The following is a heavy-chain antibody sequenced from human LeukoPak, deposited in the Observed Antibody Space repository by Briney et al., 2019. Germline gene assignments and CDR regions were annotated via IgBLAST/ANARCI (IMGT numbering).Heavy chain of an antibody. CDR2: IYSGGST. D-gene: IGHD6-19*01. CDR3: ARGGWGTYDPGNLDY. J-gene: IGHJ4*02. Sequence: GGSLRLSCAASGFNVSRNYMSWVRQAQGKGLEWVSVIYSGGSTYYADSVKGRFTISRDISKNTLYLQINSLRAEDTALYYCARGGWGTYDPGNLDYWGQGTLVTVSS. V-gene: IGHV3-53*01. CDR1: GFNVSRNY.